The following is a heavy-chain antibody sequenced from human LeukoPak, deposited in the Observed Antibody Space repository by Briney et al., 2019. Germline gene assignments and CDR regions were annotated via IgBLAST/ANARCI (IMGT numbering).Heavy chain of an antibody. J-gene: IGHJ6*02. V-gene: IGHV4-30-4*01. CDR1: GGSISSGDYY. D-gene: IGHD3-10*02. CDR3: ARECSGSYYSYYYGMDV. Sequence: PSQTLSLTCTVSGGSISSGDYYWSWIRQPPGKGLEWIGYIYYSGSTYYNPSLKSRVTISVDTSKNQFSLKLSSVTAADTAVYYCARECSGSYYSYYYGMDVWGQGTTVTVSS. CDR2: IYYSGST.